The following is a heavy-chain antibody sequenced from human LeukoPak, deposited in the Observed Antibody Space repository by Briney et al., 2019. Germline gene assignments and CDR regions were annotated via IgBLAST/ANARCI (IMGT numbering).Heavy chain of an antibody. J-gene: IGHJ4*02. V-gene: IGHV4-30-2*01. CDR2: IYHSGST. D-gene: IGHD1-26*01. CDR3: ARAEDSYYYFDY. Sequence: PSETLSLTCAVSGGSISSGGYSWSWIRQPPGKGLEWIGYIYHSGSTYYNPSLKSRVTISVDRSKNQFSLKLRSVTAADTAVYYCARAEDSYYYFDYWGQGTLVTVS. CDR1: GGSISSGGYS.